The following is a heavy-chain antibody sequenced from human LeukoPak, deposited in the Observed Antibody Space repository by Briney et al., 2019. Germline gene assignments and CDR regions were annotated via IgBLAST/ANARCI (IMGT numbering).Heavy chain of an antibody. Sequence: SETLSLTCAVYGGSFSGYYWSWIRQPPGKGLEWIGEINHSGSTNYNPSLKSRVTISVDTSKNRFSLKLSSVTAADTAVYCCARDDYSSSYYYYYYMDVWGKGTTVTVSS. CDR2: INHSGST. D-gene: IGHD6-6*01. CDR3: ARDDYSSSYYYYYYMDV. CDR1: GGSFSGYY. J-gene: IGHJ6*03. V-gene: IGHV4-34*01.